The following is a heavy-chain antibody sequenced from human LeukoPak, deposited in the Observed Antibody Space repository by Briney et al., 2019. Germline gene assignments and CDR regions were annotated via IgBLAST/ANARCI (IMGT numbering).Heavy chain of an antibody. Sequence: GGSLRLSCAASGFTFSSYGMHWVRQAPGKGLEWVAVISYDGSNKYYADSVKGRFTISRDNSKNTLYLQMNSLRAEDTAVYYCARGSYCSGGSCYRYAFDIWGQGTMVTVSS. V-gene: IGHV3-30*03. D-gene: IGHD2-15*01. CDR3: ARGSYCSGGSCYRYAFDI. J-gene: IGHJ3*02. CDR2: ISYDGSNK. CDR1: GFTFSSYG.